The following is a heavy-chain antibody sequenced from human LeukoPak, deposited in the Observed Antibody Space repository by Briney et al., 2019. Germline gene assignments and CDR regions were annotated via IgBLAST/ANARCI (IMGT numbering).Heavy chain of an antibody. CDR3: TTEWELYGNDY. CDR1: GFTFTDAW. Sequence: GGSLRLSCAASGFTFTDAWMNWVRQTPGKGLEWVGRIKSKTDGGTTDYAAPVKGRFTISRDDSKNTLYLQMNSLKTEDTAVYYCTTEWELYGNDYWGQGTLVTVSS. J-gene: IGHJ4*02. D-gene: IGHD1-26*01. V-gene: IGHV3-15*01. CDR2: IKSKTDGGTT.